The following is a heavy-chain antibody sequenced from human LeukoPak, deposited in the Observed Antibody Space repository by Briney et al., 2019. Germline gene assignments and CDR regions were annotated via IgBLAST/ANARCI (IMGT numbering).Heavy chain of an antibody. J-gene: IGHJ4*02. D-gene: IGHD3-22*01. CDR3: ARLYYDSSGSSPFDY. Sequence: SETLSLTCTVSGGSISSFYWTWIRQPPGKGLEWIGYIYYSGSTNYNPSLKSRVTISVDTSKNQFSLKLSSVTAADTAVYYCARLYYDSSGSSPFDYWGQGTLVTVSS. V-gene: IGHV4-59*08. CDR2: IYYSGST. CDR1: GGSISSFY.